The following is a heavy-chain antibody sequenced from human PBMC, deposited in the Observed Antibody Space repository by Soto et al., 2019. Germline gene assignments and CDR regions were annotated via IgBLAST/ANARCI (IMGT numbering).Heavy chain of an antibody. CDR2: INGGNGNT. D-gene: IGHD1-26*01. CDR1: GYTFTGYY. V-gene: IGHV1-3*01. Sequence: ASVKVSCKASGYTFTGYYMHWVRQAPGQRLEWMGWINGGNGNTNYSEQFQGRVTFTRDTSAGTVYMQLSSLTSEDTAVYYCARDDSGFSGSHYIDYFNYWGQGALVTSPQ. J-gene: IGHJ4*02. CDR3: ARDDSGFSGSHYIDYFNY.